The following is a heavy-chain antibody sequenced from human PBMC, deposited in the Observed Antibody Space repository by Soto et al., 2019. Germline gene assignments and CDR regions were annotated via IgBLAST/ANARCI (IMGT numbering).Heavy chain of an antibody. J-gene: IGHJ5*02. CDR1: GFTFGLYW. V-gene: IGHV3-7*01. CDR2: LKRDGSEK. D-gene: IGHD7-27*01. Sequence: EVQLVESGGGLVQPGGSLRLSCAASGFTFGLYWMGWVRQAPGKGLEWVANLKRDGSEKYYLESGKGRFTMSRDNAKNSFYLHMNKLGAEDTAVYFCARMGLWGKWTDRWDQGTSVTVSS. CDR3: ARMGLWGKWTDR.